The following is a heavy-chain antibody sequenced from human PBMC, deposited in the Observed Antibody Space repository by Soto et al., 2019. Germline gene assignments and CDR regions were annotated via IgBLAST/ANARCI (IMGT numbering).Heavy chain of an antibody. CDR1: GFTFSSYS. J-gene: IGHJ4*02. V-gene: IGHV3-21*01. Sequence: GGSLRLSCAASGFTFSSYSMNWVRQAPGKGLEWVSSISSSSSYIYYADSVKGRFTISRDNAKNSLYLQMNSLRAEDTAVYYCARVRREPPPLGSYGSNQVDYWGQGTLVTVSS. CDR2: ISSSSSYI. D-gene: IGHD5-18*01. CDR3: ARVRREPPPLGSYGSNQVDY.